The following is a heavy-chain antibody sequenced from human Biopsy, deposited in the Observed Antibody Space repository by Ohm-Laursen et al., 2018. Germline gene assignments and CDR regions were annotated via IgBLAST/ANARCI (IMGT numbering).Heavy chain of an antibody. Sequence: GASVKVSCKASGGTFSSYSISWVRQAPGEGLEWMGGIIAVSGLVNYAQKFQGRVTVAADTSTSTATMELRSLRSDDTAVYYCATKLTGYFHHWGQGTLVTVSS. CDR1: GGTFSSYS. CDR2: IIAVSGLV. J-gene: IGHJ1*01. CDR3: ATKLTGYFHH. D-gene: IGHD3-9*01. V-gene: IGHV1-69*10.